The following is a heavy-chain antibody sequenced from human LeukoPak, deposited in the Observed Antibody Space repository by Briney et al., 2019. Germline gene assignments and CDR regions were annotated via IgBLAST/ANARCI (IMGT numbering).Heavy chain of an antibody. J-gene: IGHJ4*02. CDR3: ASLRERSYYARGFDY. Sequence: PSETPSLTCTVSGGSISTSNYYWGWIRQPPGKGLEWIGSIYYSGSTYYNPSLKSRVTISVDTSKNQFSLKLSSVTAANTAVYYCASLRERSYYARGFDYWGQGTLVTVSS. D-gene: IGHD1-26*01. CDR1: GGSISTSNYY. CDR2: IYYSGST. V-gene: IGHV4-39*01.